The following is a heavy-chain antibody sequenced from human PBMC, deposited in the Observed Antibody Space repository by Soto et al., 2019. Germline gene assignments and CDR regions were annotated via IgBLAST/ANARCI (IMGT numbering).Heavy chain of an antibody. CDR3: ARGRYGDY. CDR1: GYTFTSYG. CDR2: ISAHNGNT. Sequence: QVHLVQSGAEVKKPGASVKVSCKGSGYTFTSYGITWVRQAPGQGLEWMGWISAHNGNTDYAQKLQGRVTVTRDTXXXTXXMEXXXXXXXXXXXXXCARGRYGDYWGQGALVTVSS. J-gene: IGHJ4*02. D-gene: IGHD1-26*01. V-gene: IGHV1-18*01.